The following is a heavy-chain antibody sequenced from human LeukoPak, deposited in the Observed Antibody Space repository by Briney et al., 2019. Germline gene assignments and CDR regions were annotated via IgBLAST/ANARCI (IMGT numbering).Heavy chain of an antibody. V-gene: IGHV1-46*01. CDR1: GYTFTSYY. J-gene: IGHJ4*02. CDR3: ARAGLLVGGFDY. Sequence: ASVKISCKTSGYTFTSYYMHWVRQAPGQGLEWMGLVNPSGGSTSYAQKFQGRVTMTRDTSTSTLYMELSSLRSEDTAGYYCARAGLLVGGFDYWGQGTLVTVSS. D-gene: IGHD2-21*02. CDR2: VNPSGGST.